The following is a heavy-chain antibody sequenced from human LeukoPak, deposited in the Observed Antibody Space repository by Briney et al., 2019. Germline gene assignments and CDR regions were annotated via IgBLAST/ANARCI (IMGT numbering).Heavy chain of an antibody. D-gene: IGHD3-22*01. CDR1: GYTLTELS. CDR2: FDPEDGET. Sequence: ASVKVSCKVSGYTLTELSMHWVRQAPGKGLEWMGGFDPEDGETIYAQKFQGRVTMTEDTSTDTAYTELSSLRSEDTAVYYCATDPLYYYDSSGYSCWGQGTLVTVSS. CDR3: ATDPLYYYDSSGYSC. J-gene: IGHJ4*02. V-gene: IGHV1-24*01.